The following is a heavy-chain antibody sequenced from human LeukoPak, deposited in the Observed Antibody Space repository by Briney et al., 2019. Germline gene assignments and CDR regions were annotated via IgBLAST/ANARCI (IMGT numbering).Heavy chain of an antibody. Sequence: ASVKVSCKASGYTFTGYYMHWVRQAPGQGLGWMGWINPNSGDTNYSQKFQGRVTMTRNTAISTAYMELSSLRSEDTAVYYCVRGLWELGDWGQGTLVTVSP. V-gene: IGHV1-2*02. CDR2: INPNSGDT. CDR1: GYTFTGYY. D-gene: IGHD1-26*01. CDR3: VRGLWELGD. J-gene: IGHJ4*02.